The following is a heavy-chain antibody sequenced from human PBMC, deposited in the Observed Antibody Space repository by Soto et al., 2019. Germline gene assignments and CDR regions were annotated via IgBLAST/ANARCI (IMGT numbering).Heavy chain of an antibody. D-gene: IGHD1-26*01. Sequence: GASVKVSCKASGYTFTSYYTHWVRQAPGQGLEWMGIINPSGGSTSYAQKFQGRVTMTRDTSTSTVYMELSSLRSEDTAVYYCARYRALYAFDYWGQGTLVTVSS. V-gene: IGHV1-46*01. J-gene: IGHJ4*02. CDR1: GYTFTSYY. CDR3: ARYRALYAFDY. CDR2: INPSGGST.